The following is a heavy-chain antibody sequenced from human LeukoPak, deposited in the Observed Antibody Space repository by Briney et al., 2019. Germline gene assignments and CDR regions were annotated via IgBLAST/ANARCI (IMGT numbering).Heavy chain of an antibody. CDR2: ISSSGNTI. Sequence: SLRLSCAASEFTFTSYELNWVRQAPGKGLEWVSYISSSGNTISYADSVKGRFTISRDNAKNSLYLQVISLRAEDTAVYYCARALRLGSGSFYFDYWGQGTLVTVSS. D-gene: IGHD3-10*01. CDR3: ARALRLGSGSFYFDY. CDR1: EFTFTSYE. J-gene: IGHJ4*02. V-gene: IGHV3-48*03.